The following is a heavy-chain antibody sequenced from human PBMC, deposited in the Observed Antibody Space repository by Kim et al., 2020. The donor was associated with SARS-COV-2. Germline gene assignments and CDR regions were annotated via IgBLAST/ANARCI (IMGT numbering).Heavy chain of an antibody. V-gene: IGHV3-48*03. D-gene: IGHD3-10*01. Sequence: GGSLRLSCAASGFTFSDYQMNWVRQAPGKGLEWVASISGRSSTISFADSVQGRVSITRDNAKNSVHLQMNNLRAEDTAVYYCASGTFGSYWGQGTLGTV. J-gene: IGHJ1*01. CDR1: GFTFSDYQ. CDR3: ASGTFGSY. CDR2: ISGRSSTI.